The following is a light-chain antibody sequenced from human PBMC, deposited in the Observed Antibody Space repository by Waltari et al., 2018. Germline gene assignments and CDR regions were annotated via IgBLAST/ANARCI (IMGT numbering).Light chain of an antibody. CDR1: SSNIGAGYD. J-gene: IGLJ2*01. V-gene: IGLV1-40*01. CDR3: QSFDSSLNAVL. CDR2: HTS. Sequence: QSVLTQPPSVSGAPGQRVTISCTGSSSNIGAGYDVHWYQQFPGTAPKLLIYHTSTRPSGVPDRFSGSKSGTSASLAITGLLAEDEADYYCQSFDSSLNAVLFGGGTKLTVL.